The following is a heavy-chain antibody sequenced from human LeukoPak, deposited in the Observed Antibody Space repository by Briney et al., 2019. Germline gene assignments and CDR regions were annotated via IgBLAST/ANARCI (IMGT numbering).Heavy chain of an antibody. CDR1: GYTFTGYY. J-gene: IGHJ6*03. CDR3: AKANMYQLPDYEHWYIDV. V-gene: IGHV1-2*02. D-gene: IGHD2-2*01. CDR2: INPNSGGT. Sequence: ASVKVSCKASGYTFTGYYIHWVRQAPGQGLEWMGWINPNSGGTDYAQKFQGRVTMTRDTSIRIAYMELRRLRSDDTAVYYCAKANMYQLPDYEHWYIDVWGKGTTVTVSS.